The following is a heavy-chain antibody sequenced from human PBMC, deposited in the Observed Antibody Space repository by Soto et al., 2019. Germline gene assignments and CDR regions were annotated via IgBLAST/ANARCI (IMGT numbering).Heavy chain of an antibody. CDR1: GGTFSRYA. Sequence: QVQLVQSGAEVKKPGSSVKVSCKASGGTFSRYAISWVRQAPGHGLEWMGGIIPIFGTANYAQKFQGRVTITADESTSTVYMDLSSLRSEDTAVCYCARQQTKEGSDYYYYGMDVWGQGTTVTVSS. J-gene: IGHJ6*02. CDR2: IIPIFGTA. V-gene: IGHV1-69*01. CDR3: ARQQTKEGSDYYYYGMDV. D-gene: IGHD1-7*01.